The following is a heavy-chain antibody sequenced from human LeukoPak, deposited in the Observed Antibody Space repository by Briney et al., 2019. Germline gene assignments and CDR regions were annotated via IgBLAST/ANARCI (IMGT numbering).Heavy chain of an antibody. J-gene: IGHJ6*03. CDR2: INPSGGST. V-gene: IGHV1-46*01. CDR1: GYTFTSYY. D-gene: IGHD3-3*01. Sequence: GASVKVSCKASGYTFTSYYMHWVRQAPGQGLEWMGIINPSGGSTSYAQKFQGRVTMTRDMSTSTVYMGLSSLRSEDTAVYYCARDFWSGYSPQDYYYYYMDVWGKGTTVTVSS. CDR3: ARDFWSGYSPQDYYYYYMDV.